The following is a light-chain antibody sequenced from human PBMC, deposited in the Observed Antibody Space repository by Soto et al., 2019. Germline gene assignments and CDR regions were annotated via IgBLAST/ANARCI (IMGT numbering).Light chain of an antibody. V-gene: IGKV1-5*01. CDR2: DAS. CDR3: QHYGGMWT. Sequence: DIQMTQSPSTLSASVGDRVTITCRASQSISTWLAWYQQKPGKAPKVLIYDASSLESGVPSRFSGSGYGTQFILTISSLQPDDFATYWCQHYGGMWTFGQGTKVDIK. J-gene: IGKJ1*01. CDR1: QSISTW.